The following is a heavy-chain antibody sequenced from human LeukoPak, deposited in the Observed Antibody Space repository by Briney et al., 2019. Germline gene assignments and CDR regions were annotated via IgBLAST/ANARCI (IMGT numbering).Heavy chain of an antibody. CDR2: INGDGSTT. J-gene: IGHJ5*02. D-gene: IGHD2-2*01. V-gene: IGHV3-74*01. CDR3: ARDPSAVVPADNWFDP. CDR1: GFTFRNNW. Sequence: PGGSLRLSCAASGFTFRNNWMHWVRQAPGKGLVWVSYINGDGSTTNYADSVKGRFTISRDNAKNSLYLQMNSLRAEDTAVYYCARDPSAVVPADNWFDPWGQGTLVTVSS.